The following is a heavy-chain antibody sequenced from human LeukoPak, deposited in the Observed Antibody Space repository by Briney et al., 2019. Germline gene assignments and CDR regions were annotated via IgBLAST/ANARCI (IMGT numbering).Heavy chain of an antibody. V-gene: IGHV1-69*13. Sequence: ASVKVSCKASGGTFSSYAISWVRQAPGQGLEWMGGIIPIFGTANYAQKSQARVTTTADESTITDYMELSSLRSEDTAVYYCARALAVAGTRGWFDPWGQGTLVTVSS. CDR3: ARALAVAGTRGWFDP. CDR1: GGTFSSYA. D-gene: IGHD6-19*01. CDR2: IIPIFGTA. J-gene: IGHJ5*02.